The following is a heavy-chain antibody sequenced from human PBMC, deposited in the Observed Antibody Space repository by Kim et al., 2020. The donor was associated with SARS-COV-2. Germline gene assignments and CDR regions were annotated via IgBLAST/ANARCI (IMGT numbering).Heavy chain of an antibody. V-gene: IGHV3-21*01. Sequence: ESVKGRFTIARDNGKKSLYLQMNSLRAEDTAVYYCARYGDYYYYYGMDVWGQGTTVTVSS. J-gene: IGHJ6*02. CDR3: ARYGDYYYYYGMDV. D-gene: IGHD4-17*01.